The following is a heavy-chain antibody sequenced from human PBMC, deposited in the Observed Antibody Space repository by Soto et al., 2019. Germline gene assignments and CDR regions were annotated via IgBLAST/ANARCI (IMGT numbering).Heavy chain of an antibody. CDR3: AKELYQVISDGMDV. V-gene: IGHV1-2*02. CDR1: GYTFTGYY. J-gene: IGHJ6*02. Sequence: QVQLVQSGADVKTPGASVRVSCKASGYTFTGYYVHWVREAPGQGLEWMGWINPETGGTSYAQKFQGRVTLSRDTSINSAYLELSRLRFDDAAVYFCAKELYQVISDGMDVWGQGTTGTVSS. CDR2: INPETGGT. D-gene: IGHD2-2*01.